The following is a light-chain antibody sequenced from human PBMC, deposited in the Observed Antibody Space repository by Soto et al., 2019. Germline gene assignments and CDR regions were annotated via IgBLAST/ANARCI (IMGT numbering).Light chain of an antibody. Sequence: EIVLTQSPATLSLSPGERATLSCRASQSVSSYLAWYQQKPGQAPRLLIYDASNRATGIPARFSGSGSGTDFTITTTRLEPGDLAVYYCQQRSTSHTVGGGTKVEIK. CDR3: QQRSTSHT. V-gene: IGKV3-11*01. J-gene: IGKJ4*01. CDR2: DAS. CDR1: QSVSSY.